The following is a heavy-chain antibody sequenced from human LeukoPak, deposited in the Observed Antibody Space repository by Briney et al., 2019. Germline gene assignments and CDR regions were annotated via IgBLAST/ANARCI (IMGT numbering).Heavy chain of an antibody. Sequence: GASVKVSCKASGYTFTNHYMHWVRQAPGQGLEWMGIINPSGGSTSYAQKFQGRVTMTRDTSTSTVYMELSSLRSEDTAVYYCASLASGSSGYGFYGMDVWGQGTTVTVSS. CDR2: INPSGGST. V-gene: IGHV1-46*01. CDR3: ASLASGSSGYGFYGMDV. J-gene: IGHJ6*02. D-gene: IGHD3-22*01. CDR1: GYTFTNHY.